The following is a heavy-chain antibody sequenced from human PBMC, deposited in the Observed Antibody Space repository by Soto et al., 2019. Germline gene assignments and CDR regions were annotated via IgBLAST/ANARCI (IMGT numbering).Heavy chain of an antibody. CDR2: MYNTGST. Sequence: SETLSLTCTVSGGSISSYYWSWIRQPPGKGLEWIGYMYNTGSTVYNPSFKSRVTISVDTSKNQFSLKLNSVTAADTAVYYCARDLWGYCGTDCYPLDVWGQGTTVTSP. CDR1: GGSISSYY. J-gene: IGHJ6*02. V-gene: IGHV4-59*01. D-gene: IGHD2-21*02. CDR3: ARDLWGYCGTDCYPLDV.